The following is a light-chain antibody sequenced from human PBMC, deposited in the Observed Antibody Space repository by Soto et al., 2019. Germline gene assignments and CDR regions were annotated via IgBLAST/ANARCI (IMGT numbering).Light chain of an antibody. CDR1: QSVSSI. J-gene: IGKJ4*01. CDR2: GAS. V-gene: IGKV3-15*01. Sequence: EIVMTQSPATLSVSPGDRATLYCRASQSVSSILAWYQQKPGQAPRLLIYGASTRATDIPARFSGSGSGTEFTLTISSLQSEDFAVYYCQQYKKLPLTFGGGTKVEIK. CDR3: QQYKKLPLT.